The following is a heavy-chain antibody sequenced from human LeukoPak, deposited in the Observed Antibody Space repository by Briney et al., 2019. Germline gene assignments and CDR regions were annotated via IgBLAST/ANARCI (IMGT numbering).Heavy chain of an antibody. CDR1: GFTFSSYA. Sequence: GGSLRLSCAASGFTFSSYAMTWVRQAPGKGLEWVSAISRSGGDTEYADSVKGRFTISRDNSKNTLYLQMNSLRAEDTAVYYCAKDSVRYYYDSSGYPDYWGQGTLVTVSS. J-gene: IGHJ4*02. D-gene: IGHD3-22*01. CDR3: AKDSVRYYYDSSGYPDY. V-gene: IGHV3-23*01. CDR2: ISRSGGDT.